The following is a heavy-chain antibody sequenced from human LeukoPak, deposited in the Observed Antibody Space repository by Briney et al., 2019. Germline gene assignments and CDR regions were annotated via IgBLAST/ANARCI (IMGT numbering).Heavy chain of an antibody. Sequence: SETLSLTCIVSGGSITSSNYYWGWIRQPPGKGLEWIGSIYHSGSTYYNPSLKSRVTISVDTSENQFSLKLSSVTAADTAVYYCARVCSGGSCYPYYFDYWGQGTLVTVSS. CDR3: ARVCSGGSCYPYYFDY. CDR1: GGSITSSNYY. D-gene: IGHD2-15*01. CDR2: IYHSGST. V-gene: IGHV4-39*07. J-gene: IGHJ4*02.